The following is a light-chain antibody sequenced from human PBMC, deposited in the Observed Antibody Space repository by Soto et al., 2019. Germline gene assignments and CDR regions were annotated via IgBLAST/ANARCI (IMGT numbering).Light chain of an antibody. V-gene: IGKV1-39*01. CDR3: QQTYGTPQT. CDR1: QSITSY. CDR2: AAS. J-gene: IGKJ1*01. Sequence: DIQMTQSPSSLSASVGDRVTITCRASQSITSYLNWYQQKPGKAPELLIHAASSLQSGVPSRFSGSGSGTDFTLTISSLQPEDFATYYCQQTYGTPQTFGQVTKVDIK.